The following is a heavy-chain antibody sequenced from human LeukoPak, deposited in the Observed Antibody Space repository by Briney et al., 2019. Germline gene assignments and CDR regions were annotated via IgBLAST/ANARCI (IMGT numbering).Heavy chain of an antibody. J-gene: IGHJ3*02. CDR3: AKSNGYGLVDI. CDR2: IYHSGST. Sequence: SETLSLTCTVSGYSISSGYYWGWIRQPPGKGLERIGSIYHSGSTYYNPSLKSRVTISVDTSKNQISLRLSSVTAADTAVYYCAKSNGYGLVDIWGQGTMVTVSS. D-gene: IGHD3-10*01. CDR1: GYSISSGYY. V-gene: IGHV4-38-2*02.